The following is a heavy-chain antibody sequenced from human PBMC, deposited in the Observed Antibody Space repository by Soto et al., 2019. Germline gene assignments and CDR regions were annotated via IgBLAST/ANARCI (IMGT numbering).Heavy chain of an antibody. D-gene: IGHD2-2*01. CDR1: GGTFSSYA. V-gene: IGHV1-69*12. CDR2: IIPIFGTA. J-gene: IGHJ4*02. CDR3: ARGGGFVPAASLDY. Sequence: QVQLVQSGAEVKKPGSSVKVSCKASGGTFSSYAISWVRQAPGQSLEWTGGIIPIFGTANYAQRFEGRVTITADESPSTASMELGGLRSGDTDVYYCARGGGFVPAASLDYWGQGTLVTVSS.